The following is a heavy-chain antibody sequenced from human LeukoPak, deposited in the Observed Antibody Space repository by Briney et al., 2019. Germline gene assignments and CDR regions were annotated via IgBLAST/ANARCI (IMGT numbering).Heavy chain of an antibody. CDR2: IRYDGSNK. V-gene: IGHV3-30*02. D-gene: IGHD6-13*01. CDR3: AKDEGIAAAGADY. J-gene: IGHJ4*02. Sequence: GSLRLSCAASGFTFSSYGMHWVRQAPGKGLEWVAFIRYDGSNKYYADSVKGRFTISRDNSKNTLYLQMNSLRAEDTAVYYCAKDEGIAAAGADYWGQGTLVTVSS. CDR1: GFTFSSYG.